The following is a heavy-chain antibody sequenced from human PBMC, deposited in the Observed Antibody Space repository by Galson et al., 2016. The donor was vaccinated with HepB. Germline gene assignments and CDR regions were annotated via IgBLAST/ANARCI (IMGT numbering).Heavy chain of an antibody. D-gene: IGHD2-15*01. J-gene: IGHJ4*02. CDR2: IFHSGNT. CDR1: VGSISGNYW. Sequence: SETLSLTCVVSVGSISGNYWWTWVRQPPGKGLEWIGEIFHSGNTNYNPSLKSRVTISVDKSMDQFSLKLSSVTAADTAVYYCAKFDLGVCSGGTCSLGGRGIRVTVSS. CDR3: AKFDLGVCSGGTCSL. V-gene: IGHV4-4*02.